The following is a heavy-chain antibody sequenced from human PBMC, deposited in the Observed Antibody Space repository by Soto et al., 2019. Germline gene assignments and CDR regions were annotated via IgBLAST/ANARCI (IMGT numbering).Heavy chain of an antibody. V-gene: IGHV3-30-3*01. CDR2: ISYDGSNK. Sequence: QVQLVESGGGVVQPGRSLRLSCAASGFTFSSYAMHWVRQAPGKGLEWVAVISYDGSNKYYADSVKGRFTISRDNSKNTLYLQMNSLRAEDTAVYYCARDNGGYCSGGSCLQGAFDIWGQGTMVTVSS. J-gene: IGHJ3*02. D-gene: IGHD2-15*01. CDR3: ARDNGGYCSGGSCLQGAFDI. CDR1: GFTFSSYA.